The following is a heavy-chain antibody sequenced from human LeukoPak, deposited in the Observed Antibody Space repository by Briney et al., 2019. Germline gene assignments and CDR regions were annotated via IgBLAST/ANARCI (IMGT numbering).Heavy chain of an antibody. Sequence: SETLSLTCTVSGGSISAYYWSWIRQPPGKGLEWIGYIYYNGDTNYNASLRGRVTISLDTAKNQLSLNLKSVTAADTAVYYCARYYCIGSSCYRTNWLDPWGQRTLVAVSS. J-gene: IGHJ5*02. CDR2: IYYNGDT. CDR3: ARYYCIGSSCYRTNWLDP. D-gene: IGHD2-15*01. V-gene: IGHV4-59*01. CDR1: GGSISAYY.